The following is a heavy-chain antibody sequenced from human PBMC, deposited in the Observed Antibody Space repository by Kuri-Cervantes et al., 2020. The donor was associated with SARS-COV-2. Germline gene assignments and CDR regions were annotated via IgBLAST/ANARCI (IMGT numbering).Heavy chain of an antibody. V-gene: IGHV4-38-2*02. CDR2: INHSGST. CDR3: ARGAYYDFWSGYYPAYYFDY. J-gene: IGHJ4*02. CDR1: GYSISSGYY. Sequence: SETLSLTCTVSGYSISSGYYWNWIRQPPGKGLEWIGEINHSGSTNYNPSLKSRVTISVDTSKNQFSLKLSSVTAADTAVYYCARGAYYDFWSGYYPAYYFDYWGQGTLVTVSS. D-gene: IGHD3-3*01.